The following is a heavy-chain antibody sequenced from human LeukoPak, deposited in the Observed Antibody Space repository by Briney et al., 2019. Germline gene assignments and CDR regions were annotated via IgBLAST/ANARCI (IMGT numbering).Heavy chain of an antibody. CDR3: AKAAVYYGSGSYPGSDDYYGMDV. D-gene: IGHD3-10*01. J-gene: IGHJ6*02. CDR2: INHSGST. V-gene: IGHV4-34*01. Sequence: SETLSLTCAVYGGSFSGYYWSWIRQPPGKGLEWIGEINHSGSTNYNPSLKSRVTISVDTSKNQFSLKLSSVTAADTAVYYCAKAAVYYGSGSYPGSDDYYGMDVWGQGTTVTVSS. CDR1: GGSFSGYY.